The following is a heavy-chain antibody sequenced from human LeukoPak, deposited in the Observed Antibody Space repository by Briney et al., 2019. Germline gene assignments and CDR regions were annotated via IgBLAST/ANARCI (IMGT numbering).Heavy chain of an antibody. D-gene: IGHD3-10*01. CDR3: ARPSGALRRDDAFDI. V-gene: IGHV3-21*01. J-gene: IGHJ3*02. Sequence: GGSLRLSCAASGLTFSSYNMNWVRQAPGKGLEWVSSITGSSSYIYYADSVKGRFTISRDNAKNSLYLQMNSLRAEDTAVYYCARPSGALRRDDAFDIWGQGTMVTVSS. CDR1: GLTFSSYN. CDR2: ITGSSSYI.